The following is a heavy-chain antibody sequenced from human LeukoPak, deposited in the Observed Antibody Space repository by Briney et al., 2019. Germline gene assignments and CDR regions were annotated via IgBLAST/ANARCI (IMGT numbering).Heavy chain of an antibody. CDR1: GFSLSTFA. V-gene: IGHV3-23*01. CDR3: AKDSSGRGGNPFDY. Sequence: GGSLRLSCVASGFSLSTFAMSWVRQSPEKGLEWVSAIGASDGYTYHADFVKGRFTMSRDISRNTVYLQMNSLRVDDTAVYYCAKDSSGRGGNPFDYWGQGILVTVSS. D-gene: IGHD4-23*01. CDR2: IGASDGYT. J-gene: IGHJ4*02.